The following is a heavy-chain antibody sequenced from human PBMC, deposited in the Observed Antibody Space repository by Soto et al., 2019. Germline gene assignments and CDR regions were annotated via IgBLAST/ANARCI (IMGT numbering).Heavy chain of an antibody. V-gene: IGHV1-2*04. D-gene: IGHD6-6*01. J-gene: IGHJ5*02. CDR1: GYTFTGYY. CDR2: INPNSGGT. Sequence: ASVKVSCKASGYTFTGYYMHWVRQAPGQGLEWMGWINPNSGGTNYAQKFQGWVTMTRDTSISTAYMELSRLRSADTAVYYCAGSKDSSSNWFDPWGQGTLVTVSS. CDR3: AGSKDSSSNWFDP.